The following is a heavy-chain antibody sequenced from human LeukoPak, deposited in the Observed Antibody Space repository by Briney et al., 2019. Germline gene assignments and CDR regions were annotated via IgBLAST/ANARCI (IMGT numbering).Heavy chain of an antibody. CDR2: ISPSTGNT. Sequence: GASVKVSCKSSGYTFTTYGINWVRQAPGQGLEWMGWISPSTGNTRYAQKVQGRVTMTTDTSTSSAYMELRSLTSDDTAIYYCARVCNWGVYNTRGDPTDFWGQGTLVTVSS. D-gene: IGHD5/OR15-5a*01. CDR1: GYTFTTYG. CDR3: ARVCNWGVYNTRGDPTDF. V-gene: IGHV1-18*01. J-gene: IGHJ4*02.